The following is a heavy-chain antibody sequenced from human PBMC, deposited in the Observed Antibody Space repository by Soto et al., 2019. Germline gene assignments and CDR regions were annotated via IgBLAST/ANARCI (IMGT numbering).Heavy chain of an antibody. CDR3: ARSDVGGQPGYYYYYMDV. D-gene: IGHD3-10*01. CDR2: ISSSSSTI. J-gene: IGHJ6*03. V-gene: IGHV3-48*01. CDR1: GFTFSSYS. Sequence: GGSLRLSCAASGFTFSSYSMNWVRQAPGKGLEWVSYISSSSSTIYYADSVKGRFTISRDNAKNSLYLQMNSLRAEDTAVYYCARSDVGGQPGYYYYYMDVWGKGTTVTVSS.